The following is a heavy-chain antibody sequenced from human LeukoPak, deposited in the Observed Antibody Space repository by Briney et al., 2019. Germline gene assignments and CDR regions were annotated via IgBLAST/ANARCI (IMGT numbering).Heavy chain of an antibody. CDR1: GFTFSSYS. CDR3: ARGRGGWFGYYYGMDV. V-gene: IGHV3-48*01. Sequence: GGSLRLSCAASGFTFSSYSMPWVRQAPGKGLEWVSYISSSRSTINYADSVKGRFTISRDNAKKLLYLQMNSLRVEDTAVYYCARGRGGWFGYYYGMDVWGQGTTVTVSS. CDR2: ISSSRSTI. J-gene: IGHJ6*02. D-gene: IGHD6-19*01.